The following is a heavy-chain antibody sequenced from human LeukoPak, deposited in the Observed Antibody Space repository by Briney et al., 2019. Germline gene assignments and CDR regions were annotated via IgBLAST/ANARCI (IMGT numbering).Heavy chain of an antibody. CDR2: VKSRADGGTT. J-gene: IGHJ3*01. D-gene: IGHD3-10*01. Sequence: GGSLRLSCEASGFNCITAWMSWVRQGPGKGLEWVGRVKSRADGGTTDYAASVKGRFSISKDDSKNTVYLQMSSLKNEDTGMYYCTKDMVEPHKSGWFVPPIWGQGTMVTVSS. V-gene: IGHV3-15*01. CDR3: TKDMVEPHKSGWFVPPI. CDR1: GFNCITAW.